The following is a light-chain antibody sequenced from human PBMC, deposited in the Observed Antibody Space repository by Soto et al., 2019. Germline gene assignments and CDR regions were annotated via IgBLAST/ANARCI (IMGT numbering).Light chain of an antibody. CDR1: SSNIGRTS. Sequence: QSVLTQAPSTSGTPGQRVTISCSGSSSNIGRTSVNWYQQLPGTAPKLVMYSDNQRPSGVPDRFSASKSGTSASLAISGLQPEDEAEYYCAAWDDSLNGVVFGGRTKLTVL. V-gene: IGLV1-44*01. J-gene: IGLJ2*01. CDR3: AAWDDSLNGVV. CDR2: SDN.